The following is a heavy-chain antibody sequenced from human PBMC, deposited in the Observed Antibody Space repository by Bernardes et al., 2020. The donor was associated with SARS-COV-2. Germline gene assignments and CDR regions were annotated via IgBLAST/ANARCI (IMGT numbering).Heavy chain of an antibody. J-gene: IGHJ4*02. CDR2: IYTSGST. CDR1: GGSINSYY. Sequence: SETLSLTCTVSGGSINSYYWSWIRQPAGKGLEWIGRIYTSGSTNYNPSLKSRVTMSVDMSKNQFSLRLSSVTAADTAVYYCARVVPYTTSSYYFDYWGQGTLVTGSS. V-gene: IGHV4-4*07. CDR3: ARVVPYTTSSYYFDY. D-gene: IGHD6-6*01.